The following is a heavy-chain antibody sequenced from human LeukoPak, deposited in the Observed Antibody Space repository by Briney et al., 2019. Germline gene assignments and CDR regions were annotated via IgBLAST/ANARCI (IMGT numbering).Heavy chain of an antibody. Sequence: ASVKVSFKASGYTFSHNHMYWIRQAPGQGLECMGWISPDNGGTNYSQKFQGRITMTGDTSISTGYMELSSLTSDDTAIYFCARELGRNAFDVWGQGTLVTVSS. CDR3: ARELGRNAFDV. J-gene: IGHJ3*01. CDR1: GYTFSHNH. V-gene: IGHV1-2*02. D-gene: IGHD3-10*01. CDR2: ISPDNGGT.